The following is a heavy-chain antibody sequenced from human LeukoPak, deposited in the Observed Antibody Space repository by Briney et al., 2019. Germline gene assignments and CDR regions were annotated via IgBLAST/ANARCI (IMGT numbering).Heavy chain of an antibody. V-gene: IGHV6-1*01. CDR3: AREPSSGWYGGFDY. CDR1: GDDVSSNTAA. Sequence: SQTLSLTCDISGDDVSSNTAAWNWIRQSPSRGLEWLGRTYYRSKWYNDYAVSVKSRITINPDTSKNQFSLQLNSVTPEDTAVYYCAREPSSGWYGGFDYWGQGTLVTVSS. CDR2: TYYRSKWYN. D-gene: IGHD6-19*01. J-gene: IGHJ4*02.